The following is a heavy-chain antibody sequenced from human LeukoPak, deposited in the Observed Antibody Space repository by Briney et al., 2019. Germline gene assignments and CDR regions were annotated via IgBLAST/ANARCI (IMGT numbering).Heavy chain of an antibody. CDR1: GYTFTDYS. CDR3: ARYQEAIFGVVSAYYMDV. D-gene: IGHD3-3*01. CDR2: INPNSGGT. V-gene: IGHV1-2*02. J-gene: IGHJ6*03. Sequence: GASVKVSCKASGYTFTDYSMHWVRQAPGQGLEWMGWINPNSGGTNYTQKFQGRVTMTRDTSISTAYMELRSLRSDDTAVYYCARYQEAIFGVVSAYYMDVWGKGTTVTVSS.